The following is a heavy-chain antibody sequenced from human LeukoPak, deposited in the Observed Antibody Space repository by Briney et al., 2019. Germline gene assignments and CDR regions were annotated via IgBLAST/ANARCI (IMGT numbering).Heavy chain of an antibody. CDR2: ISSSSSYT. CDR1: GFTFSDYY. D-gene: IGHD4-23*01. J-gene: IGHJ4*02. CDR3: ARHQTRNSAFDY. V-gene: IGHV3-11*06. Sequence: PGGSLRLSCAASGFTFSDYYMSWIRQAPGKGLEWVSYISSSSSYTNYADSVKGRFTISRDNAKNSPYLQMNSLRAEDTAVYYCARHQTRNSAFDYWGQGTLVTVSS.